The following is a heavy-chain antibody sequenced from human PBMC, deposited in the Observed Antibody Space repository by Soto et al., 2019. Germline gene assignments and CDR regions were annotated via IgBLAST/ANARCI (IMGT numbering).Heavy chain of an antibody. Sequence: QVQLQQWGAGLLKPSETLSLTCAVSGGSFSAYYWTWIRQPPGRGLEWIGEIDHSGSTNYNPSLEGRGTMSIDTAKNRFSLNVTSVTAAYTAVYYCVRGLRYSGMDVWGQGTTVTVS. V-gene: IGHV4-34*01. CDR2: IDHSGST. J-gene: IGHJ6*02. CDR1: GGSFSAYY. D-gene: IGHD2-15*01. CDR3: VRGLRYSGMDV.